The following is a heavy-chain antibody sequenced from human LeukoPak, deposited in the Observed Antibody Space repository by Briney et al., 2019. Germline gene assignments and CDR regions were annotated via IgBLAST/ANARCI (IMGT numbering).Heavy chain of an antibody. CDR1: GYTFTSYG. D-gene: IGHD2-2*01. Sequence: GASVKVSCKASGYTFTSYGIGWVRQAPGQGLEWMGWINPNSGGTNYAQKFQGRVTMTRDTSISTAYMELSRLRSDDTAVYYCARDREDIVVVPAAMQSCFNPWGQGTLVTVSS. CDR3: ARDREDIVVVPAAMQSCFNP. CDR2: INPNSGGT. V-gene: IGHV1-2*02. J-gene: IGHJ5*02.